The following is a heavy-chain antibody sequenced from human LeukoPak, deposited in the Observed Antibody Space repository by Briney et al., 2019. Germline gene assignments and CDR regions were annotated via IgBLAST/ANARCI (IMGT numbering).Heavy chain of an antibody. D-gene: IGHD6-19*01. CDR1: GYTFTSYY. CDR2: INPTGGST. Sequence: ASVKVSCKASGYTFTSYYMHWVRQAPGQGLEWMGLINPTGGSTGYAQKFQGRVTMTRDTSISTAYMELSRLRSDDTAVYYCARDLNGAYSSGWYRYYYYYYMDVWGKGTTVIISS. CDR3: ARDLNGAYSSGWYRYYYYYYMDV. V-gene: IGHV1-2*06. J-gene: IGHJ6*03.